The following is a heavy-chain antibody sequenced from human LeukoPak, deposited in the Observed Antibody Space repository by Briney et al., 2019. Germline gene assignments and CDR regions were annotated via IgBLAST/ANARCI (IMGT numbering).Heavy chain of an antibody. CDR3: ARLKSNYYDSSGYYDY. J-gene: IGHJ4*02. CDR2: ISAYNGNT. Sequence: ASVKVSCKTSGFTFTTYGISWVRQAPGQGLEWMGWISAYNGNTNYAQKLQGRVTMATETSTSTAYMQLRSLRSDDTAVYYCARLKSNYYDSSGYYDYWGQGTLSPSPQ. V-gene: IGHV1-18*01. D-gene: IGHD3-22*01. CDR1: GFTFTTYG.